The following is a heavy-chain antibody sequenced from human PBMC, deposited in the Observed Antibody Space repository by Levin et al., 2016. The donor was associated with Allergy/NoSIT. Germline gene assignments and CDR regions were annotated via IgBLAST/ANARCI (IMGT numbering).Heavy chain of an antibody. V-gene: IGHV3-7*01. Sequence: GESLKISCAASGFTFSSYWMSWVRQAPGKGLEWVANIKQDGSEKYYVDSVKGRFTISRDNAKNSLYLQMNSLRAEDTAVYYCARDIPLLGYCSSTSCYSYYMDVWGKGTTITVSS. CDR1: GFTFSSYW. J-gene: IGHJ6*03. CDR3: ARDIPLLGYCSSTSCYSYYMDV. D-gene: IGHD2-2*01. CDR2: IKQDGSEK.